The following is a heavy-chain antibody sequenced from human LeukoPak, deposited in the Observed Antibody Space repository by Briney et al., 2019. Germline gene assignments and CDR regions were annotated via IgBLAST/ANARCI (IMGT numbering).Heavy chain of an antibody. CDR3: ARAWGAANYYYYMDV. V-gene: IGHV1-69*05. CDR1: GGTFSSYA. J-gene: IGHJ6*03. CDR2: IIPIFGTA. D-gene: IGHD1-26*01. Sequence: SVQVSCKASGGTFSSYAIIWLRQAPAQELEWMGRIIPIFGTANYAQKFHGRVTITTDESTCTAYMELSSLRSEDTAVYYCARAWGAANYYYYMDVWGKGTTVTVSS.